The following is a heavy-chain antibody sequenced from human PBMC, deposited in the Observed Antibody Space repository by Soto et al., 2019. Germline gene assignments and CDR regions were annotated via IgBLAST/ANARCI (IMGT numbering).Heavy chain of an antibody. CDR1: GGAFGGYY. V-gene: IGHV4-34*01. CDR2: VNHGGTS. J-gene: IGHJ4*02. CDR3: ARRYGPGFDY. D-gene: IGHD4-17*01. Sequence: PSETLSLTCAVHGGAFGGYYWDWIRQPPGKGLEWIGEVNHGGTSNYNPSLKSRVTISVDTSKNQFSLKLSSVTAADTAVYYCARRYGPGFDYWGQGTLVTVSS.